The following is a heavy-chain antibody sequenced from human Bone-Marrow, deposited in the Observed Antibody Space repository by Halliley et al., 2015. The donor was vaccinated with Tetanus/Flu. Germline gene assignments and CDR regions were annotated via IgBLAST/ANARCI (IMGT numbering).Heavy chain of an antibody. D-gene: IGHD3-16*01. V-gene: IGHV4-30-2*01. Sequence: TLSLTCTVSGDSISSGGFSWSWIRQPPGKGLEWIGYIYHSGTSYYNPSLKSRVTLSVDRSKNQFSLKMSPVTAADTAVYYCARGGRKIYDLYPYGMDVWGQGAAVTVSS. CDR2: IYHSGTS. CDR1: GDSISSGGFS. CDR3: ARGGRKIYDLYPYGMDV. J-gene: IGHJ6*02.